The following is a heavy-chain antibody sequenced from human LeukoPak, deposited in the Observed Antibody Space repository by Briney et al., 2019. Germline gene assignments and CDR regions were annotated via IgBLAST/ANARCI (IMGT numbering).Heavy chain of an antibody. D-gene: IGHD3-3*01. CDR2: ISSSSSTI. V-gene: IGHV3-48*01. CDR3: ARDPPPLNTIFGVVPTGQ. Sequence: GGSLRLSCAASGFTFSNAWMNWVRQAPGKGLEWVSYISSSSSTIYYADSVKGRFTISRDSAKNSLYLQMNSLRVEDTAVYYCARDPPPLNTIFGVVPTGQWGQGTLVTVSS. CDR1: GFTFSNAW. J-gene: IGHJ4*02.